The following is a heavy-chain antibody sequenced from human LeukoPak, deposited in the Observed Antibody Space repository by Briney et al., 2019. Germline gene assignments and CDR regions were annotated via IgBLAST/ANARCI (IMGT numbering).Heavy chain of an antibody. CDR2: MNPNSGNT. Sequence: ASVKVSCKASGYTFTSYDIKWVRQATGQGLEWMGWMNPNSGNTGYAQKFQGRVTMTRNTSISTAYMELSSLRSEDTAVYYCVRKNYGSNRWFDPWGQGTLVTVSS. V-gene: IGHV1-8*01. CDR1: GYTFTSYD. J-gene: IGHJ5*02. CDR3: VRKNYGSNRWFDP. D-gene: IGHD4/OR15-4a*01.